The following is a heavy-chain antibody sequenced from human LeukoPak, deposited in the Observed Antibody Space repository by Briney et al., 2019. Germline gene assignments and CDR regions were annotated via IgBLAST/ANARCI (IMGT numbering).Heavy chain of an antibody. J-gene: IGHJ6*02. CDR1: GFTFSSYS. Sequence: GGSLRLSCEASGFTFSSYSMNWVRQAPGKGLEWISYISSSSSTTYYADSVKGRFTISRDNAKNSLYLQMNSLRAEDTAVYYCARDMLGSYYYGSGSRDYGMDVWGQGTTVTVSS. CDR3: ARDMLGSYYYGSGSRDYGMDV. CDR2: ISSSSSTT. D-gene: IGHD3-10*01. V-gene: IGHV3-48*01.